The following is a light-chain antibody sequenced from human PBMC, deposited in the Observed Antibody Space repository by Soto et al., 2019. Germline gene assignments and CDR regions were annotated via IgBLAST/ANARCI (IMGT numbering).Light chain of an antibody. J-gene: IGKJ1*01. CDR2: DIS. CDR1: QTVSRN. CDR3: QQYGSSPWT. V-gene: IGKV3-20*01. Sequence: EVVMTQSPATLSVSPGERATLSCRASQTVSRNLAWYQQRPGQAPRLLIYDISNRAAGVPARFSGSGSGTDFSLTISRLEPEDFAVYYCQQYGSSPWTFGQGTTVDIK.